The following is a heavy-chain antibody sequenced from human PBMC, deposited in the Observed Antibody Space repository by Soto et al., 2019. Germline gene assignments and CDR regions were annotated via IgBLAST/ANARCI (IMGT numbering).Heavy chain of an antibody. CDR3: AREEPPRRKAAAGRGY. J-gene: IGHJ4*02. CDR2: ISYDGSNK. CDR1: GFTFSSYA. V-gene: IGHV3-30-3*01. D-gene: IGHD6-13*01. Sequence: QVQLVESGGGVVQPGRSLRLSCAASGFTFSSYAMHWVRQAPGKGLEWVAVISYDGSNKYYADSVKGRFTISRDNSKNTLYLQMNSLRAEDTAVYYCAREEPPRRKAAAGRGYWGQGTLVTVSS.